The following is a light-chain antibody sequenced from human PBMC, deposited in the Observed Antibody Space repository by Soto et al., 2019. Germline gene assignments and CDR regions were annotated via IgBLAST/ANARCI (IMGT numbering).Light chain of an antibody. CDR1: RSDIGDYNY. CDR2: EVN. V-gene: IGLV2-14*01. J-gene: IGLJ3*02. CDR3: SSLTNSNTLL. Sequence: QLVLTQPASVSGSPGQSVTISCTGTRSDIGDYNYVSWYQQHPGKVPKLLIYEVNKRPSGVSNRFSGSKSANSASLTISGLQAEDEADYYCSSLTNSNTLLFGGGTKVTVL.